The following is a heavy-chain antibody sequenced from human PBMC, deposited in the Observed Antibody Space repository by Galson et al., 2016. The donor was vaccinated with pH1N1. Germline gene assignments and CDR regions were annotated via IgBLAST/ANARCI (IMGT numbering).Heavy chain of an antibody. Sequence: SLRLSCAASGFTFEDFALHWVRQGPGKGLEWVSGISWNRGAIDYAESVTGRFTISRDNAKNSLSLQMDSLRAEDTALYYCVKDRAFYYDSSGYDYAFDIWGQGTMVTVAS. CDR2: ISWNRGAI. CDR3: VKDRAFYYDSSGYDYAFDI. V-gene: IGHV3-9*01. D-gene: IGHD3-22*01. J-gene: IGHJ3*02. CDR1: GFTFEDFA.